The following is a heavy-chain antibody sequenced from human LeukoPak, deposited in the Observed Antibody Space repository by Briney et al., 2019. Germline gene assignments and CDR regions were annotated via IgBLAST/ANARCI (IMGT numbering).Heavy chain of an antibody. CDR1: GFTFDDYG. CDR3: ARGITIFGVVHDAFDI. CDR2: LNWNGGST. V-gene: IGHV3-20*04. Sequence: GGSLRLSCAASGFTFDDYGLSWVRQVPGKGLEWVSGLNWNGGSTGYADSVKGRFTISRDNAKNSLYLQMNSLRAEDTALYYCARGITIFGVVHDAFDIWGQGTMVTVSS. D-gene: IGHD3-3*01. J-gene: IGHJ3*02.